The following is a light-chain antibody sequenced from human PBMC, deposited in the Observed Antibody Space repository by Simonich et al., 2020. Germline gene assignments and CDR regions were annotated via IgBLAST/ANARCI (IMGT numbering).Light chain of an antibody. J-gene: IGKJ4*01. CDR2: WAS. CDR1: QSVLYCSNNKNY. Sequence: DIVMTQSPDSLAVSLGERATINCKSSQSVLYCSNNKNYLAWYQQKPGQPPKLLIYWASTREYGVPDRFSGSGSGTDFTLTISSLQAEDVAVYYCQQYYSTPLTFGGGTKVEIK. V-gene: IGKV4-1*01. CDR3: QQYYSTPLT.